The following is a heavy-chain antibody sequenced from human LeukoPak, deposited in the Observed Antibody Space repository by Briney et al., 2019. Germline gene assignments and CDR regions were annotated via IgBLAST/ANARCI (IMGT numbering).Heavy chain of an antibody. Sequence: ASVKVSCKASGYTFTSYDINWVRQATGQGLEWMGWMNPNSGNTGYAQKFQGRVTMTRNTSISTAYMALSSLRSEDTAVYYCARDLGYCSGGSCFGSGYWGQGTLVTVSS. CDR3: ARDLGYCSGGSCFGSGY. J-gene: IGHJ4*02. V-gene: IGHV1-8*01. CDR2: MNPNSGNT. D-gene: IGHD2-15*01. CDR1: GYTFTSYD.